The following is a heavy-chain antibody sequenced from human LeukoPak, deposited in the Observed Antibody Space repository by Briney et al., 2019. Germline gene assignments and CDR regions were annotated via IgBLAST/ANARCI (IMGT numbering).Heavy chain of an antibody. CDR2: ISGSGGST. D-gene: IGHD2-2*02. CDR1: GFTFSSYA. CDR3: AKTNSVVVPAAIQLSEIYFDY. J-gene: IGHJ4*02. Sequence: GGSLRLSCAASGFTFSSYAMSWVRQAPGKGLEWVSAISGSGGSTYYADSVKGRFTISRDNSKNTLYLQMNSLRAEDTAVYYCAKTNSVVVPAAIQLSEIYFDYWGQGTLVTVSS. V-gene: IGHV3-23*01.